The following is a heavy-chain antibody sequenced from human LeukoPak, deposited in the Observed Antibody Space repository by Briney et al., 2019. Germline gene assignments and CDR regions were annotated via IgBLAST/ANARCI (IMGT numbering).Heavy chain of an antibody. V-gene: IGHV5-51*01. CDR3: ARLRIAAAGRALDY. Sequence: GESLKIPCKGSGYGFTSYWIGWVRQMPGKGLEWLGIIYPGDADTRYSPSFQGQVTISADKSISTACLQWSSLKASDTAMYYCARLRIAAAGRALDYWGQRALVTVSS. CDR1: GYGFTSYW. CDR2: IYPGDADT. J-gene: IGHJ4*02. D-gene: IGHD6-13*01.